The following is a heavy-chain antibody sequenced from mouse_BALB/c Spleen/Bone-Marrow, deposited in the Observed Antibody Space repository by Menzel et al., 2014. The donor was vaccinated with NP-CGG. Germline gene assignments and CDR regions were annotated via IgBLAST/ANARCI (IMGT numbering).Heavy chain of an antibody. CDR2: INNNGGST. CDR1: GFTFSSYG. Sequence: EVKLVESGEGLVQPGGSLKLSCVASGFTFSSYGMSWVRQTPDKRLELVATINNNGGSTYYPDSVKGQFTISRDNAKNTLYLQMSSLKSEDTAMYYCARAYGWYFDVWGAGTAVTVSS. J-gene: IGHJ1*01. CDR3: ARAYGWYFDV. V-gene: IGHV5-6-3*01. D-gene: IGHD1-1*01.